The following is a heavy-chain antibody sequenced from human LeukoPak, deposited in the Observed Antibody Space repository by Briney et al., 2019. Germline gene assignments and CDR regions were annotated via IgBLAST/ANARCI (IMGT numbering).Heavy chain of an antibody. Sequence: ASVKVSCKASGYTFTSYGISWVRQAPGQGLEWMGWISAYNGNTNYAQKLQGRVTMTTDTSTSTAYMELRSLRSDDTAVYYCARVSRSNDGDYYYYMDVWGKGTTVTVSS. CDR3: ARVSRSNDGDYYYYMDV. CDR2: ISAYNGNT. D-gene: IGHD2-2*01. V-gene: IGHV1-18*01. CDR1: GYTFTSYG. J-gene: IGHJ6*03.